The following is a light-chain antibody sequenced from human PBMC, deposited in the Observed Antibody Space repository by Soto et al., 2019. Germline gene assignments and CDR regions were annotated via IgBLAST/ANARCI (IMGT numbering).Light chain of an antibody. CDR2: DVT. V-gene: IGLV2-11*01. CDR1: SSDVGGYNY. J-gene: IGLJ1*01. CDR3: SSFSSDTTLFV. Sequence: QSVLTQPRSVSGSPGQSVTISCTGTSSDVGGYNYVSWYQQYPGKAPKLMIYDVTKRSAGVPDRFSGSKSGNTASLTISGLQAEDEADYYCSSFSSDTTLFVFGGGTKLTVL.